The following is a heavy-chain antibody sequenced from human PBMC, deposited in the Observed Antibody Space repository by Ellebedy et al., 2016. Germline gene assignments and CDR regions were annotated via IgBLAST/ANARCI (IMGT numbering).Heavy chain of an antibody. J-gene: IGHJ4*02. D-gene: IGHD3-16*01. Sequence: GESLKISXAASGFTFSTYSMNWVRQAPGKGLEWVSYISSSSSTIYYADSVKGRFTISRDNAKNSLYLQMNSLRAEDTAVYYCAKDSIMITFGGVGDYWGQGTLVTVSS. CDR2: ISSSSSTI. V-gene: IGHV3-48*04. CDR1: GFTFSTYS. CDR3: AKDSIMITFGGVGDY.